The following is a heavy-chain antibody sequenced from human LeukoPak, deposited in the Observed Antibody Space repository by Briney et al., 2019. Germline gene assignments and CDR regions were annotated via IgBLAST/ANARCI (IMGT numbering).Heavy chain of an antibody. CDR2: ISYDGSNK. CDR1: GFTFSSYG. Sequence: GGSLRLSCAASGFTFSSYGMHWVRQAPGKGLEWVAVISYDGSNKYYADSVKGRFTISRDNSKNTLYLQMNSLRAEDTAVYYCARDEKYGTGYSYGHDYWGQGTLVTVSS. V-gene: IGHV3-30*03. J-gene: IGHJ4*02. D-gene: IGHD5-18*01. CDR3: ARDEKYGTGYSYGHDY.